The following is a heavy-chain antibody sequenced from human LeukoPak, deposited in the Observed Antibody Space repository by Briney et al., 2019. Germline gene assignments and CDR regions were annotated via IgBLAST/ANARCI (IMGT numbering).Heavy chain of an antibody. V-gene: IGHV1-46*01. CDR2: INPSGGST. J-gene: IGHJ4*02. D-gene: IGHD2-15*01. Sequence: ASVKVSCTASGYTFTSYYMYWVRPAPGQGLAWMGIINPSGGSTSYAQKFQGRVTMTRDTSTSTVYMELSSLRSEDTAVYYCARTALPRYCSGGSCYGAGGQKAFDYWGQGTLVTVSS. CDR3: ARTALPRYCSGGSCYGAGGQKAFDY. CDR1: GYTFTSYY.